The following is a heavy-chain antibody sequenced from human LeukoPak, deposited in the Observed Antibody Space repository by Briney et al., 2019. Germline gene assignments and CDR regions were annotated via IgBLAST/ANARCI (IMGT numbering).Heavy chain of an antibody. V-gene: IGHV4-59*01. Sequence: SETLSLTCTVSGGSISSYYWSWIRQPPGKGLEWIGYIYYSGSTNYNPSLKSRVIISVDTSKNQFSLKLSSVTAADTAVYYCARAGDGYNYGDAFDIWGQGTMVTVSS. CDR1: GGSISSYY. J-gene: IGHJ3*02. CDR3: ARAGDGYNYGDAFDI. CDR2: IYYSGST. D-gene: IGHD5-12*01.